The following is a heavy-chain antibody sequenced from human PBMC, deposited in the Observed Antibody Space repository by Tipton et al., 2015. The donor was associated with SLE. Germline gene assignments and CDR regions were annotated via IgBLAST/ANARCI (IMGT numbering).Heavy chain of an antibody. CDR2: ISSSSSYT. CDR3: ARYDSSGTHAGAFDI. Sequence: GSLRLSCAASGFTFSDYYMSWIRQAPGKGLEWVSYISSSSSYTNYADSVKGRFTISRDNAKNSLYLQMNSLRAEDTAVYYCARYDSSGTHAGAFDIWGQGTMVTVSS. D-gene: IGHD3-22*01. J-gene: IGHJ3*02. CDR1: GFTFSDYY. V-gene: IGHV3-11*03.